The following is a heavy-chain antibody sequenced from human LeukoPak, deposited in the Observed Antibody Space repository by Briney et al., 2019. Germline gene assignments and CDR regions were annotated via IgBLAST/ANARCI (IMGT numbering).Heavy chain of an antibody. Sequence: PSETLSHTCTVSGGSINSGGYYWSWIRQHPGKGLEWIGYIYYSGSTYYNPSLKSRVTISVDTSKNQFSLKLSSVTAADTAVYYCARSGPRYYDFWSGYSTSGSWFDPWGQGTLVTVSS. D-gene: IGHD3-3*01. V-gene: IGHV4-31*03. CDR3: ARSGPRYYDFWSGYSTSGSWFDP. CDR2: IYYSGST. CDR1: GGSINSGGYY. J-gene: IGHJ5*02.